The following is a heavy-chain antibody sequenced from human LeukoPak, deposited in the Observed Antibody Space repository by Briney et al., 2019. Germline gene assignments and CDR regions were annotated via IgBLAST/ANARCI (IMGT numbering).Heavy chain of an antibody. CDR1: GFTFHPYA. D-gene: IGHD6-19*01. CDR3: EKTTVGYSSGRYPGWPADC. Sequence: PGGSLRLSCEASGFTFHPYAIYWVRQAPGKGLEWVSGICGSGGCTYYADSVKGRFTISRDNSKNTVYLQMNRLTAEDTDVYYCEKTTVGYSSGRYPGWPADCWGQGTLVTVSS. CDR2: ICGSGGCT. J-gene: IGHJ4*02. V-gene: IGHV3-23*01.